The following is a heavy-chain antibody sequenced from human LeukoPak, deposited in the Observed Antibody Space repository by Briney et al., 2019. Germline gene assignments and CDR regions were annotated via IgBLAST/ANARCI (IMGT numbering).Heavy chain of an antibody. CDR1: GGSISSGDYY. V-gene: IGHV4-30-4*08. CDR3: AREKGPHYDFWSGYYNSTNWFDA. D-gene: IGHD3-3*01. Sequence: SQTLSLTCTVSGGSISSGDYYWSWIRQPPGKGLEWIGYIYYSGSTYYNPSLKSRVTISVDTSKNQFSLKLSSVTAADTAVYYCAREKGPHYDFWSGYYNSTNWFDAWGQGTLVTVSS. CDR2: IYYSGST. J-gene: IGHJ5*02.